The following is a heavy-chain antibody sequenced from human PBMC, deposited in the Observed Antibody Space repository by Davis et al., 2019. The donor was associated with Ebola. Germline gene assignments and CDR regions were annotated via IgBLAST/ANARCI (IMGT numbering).Heavy chain of an antibody. D-gene: IGHD6-6*01. CDR1: GFTFSSYA. J-gene: IGHJ4*02. CDR2: ISYDGSNK. CDR3: AKDRDRQLVPDY. Sequence: GESLKISCAASGFTFSSYAMHWVRQAPGKGLEWVAVISYDGSNKYYADPVKGRFTISRDNARNSLYLQMNSLRAEDTAVYYCAKDRDRQLVPDYWGQGTLVTVSS. V-gene: IGHV3-30-3*01.